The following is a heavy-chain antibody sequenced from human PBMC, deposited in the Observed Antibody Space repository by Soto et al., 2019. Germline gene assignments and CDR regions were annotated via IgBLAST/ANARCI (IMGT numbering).Heavy chain of an antibody. D-gene: IGHD3-3*01. CDR1: GFSFTTSGVN. Sequence: QITLKESGPTLVKPAQTLTLTCSFSGFSFTTSGVNVAWIRQPPGKALEWLALVYWNGDERYSSSLKSRLTITKDTSRNQVILTMTNMDPVDTATYYCAHSRQSGYGVYGAFDVWGQGTTVAVSS. V-gene: IGHV2-5*01. CDR3: AHSRQSGYGVYGAFDV. J-gene: IGHJ3*01. CDR2: VYWNGDE.